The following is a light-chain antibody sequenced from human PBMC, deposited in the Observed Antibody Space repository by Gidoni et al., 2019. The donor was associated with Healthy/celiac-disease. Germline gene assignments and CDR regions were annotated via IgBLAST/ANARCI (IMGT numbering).Light chain of an antibody. V-gene: IGLV2-18*02. J-gene: IGLJ2*01. CDR1: SSYVGSYNC. Sequence: QSALTQPPSVSGSPGQSVTISCTGTSSYVGSYNCVSWYQQPPGTAPTLMIYEVSIRPSGVPDRFSGSTSGNTASLTISGLQAEDEADYYCSSYTSSSTFVVFGGGTKLTVL. CDR3: SSYTSSSTFVV. CDR2: EVS.